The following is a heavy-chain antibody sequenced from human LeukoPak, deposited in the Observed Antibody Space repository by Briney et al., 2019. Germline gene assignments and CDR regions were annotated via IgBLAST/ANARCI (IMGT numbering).Heavy chain of an antibody. V-gene: IGHV4-34*01. J-gene: IGHJ5*02. CDR2: TNPSGSA. Sequence: PSETLSLTCTVYGASFSGYYWTWIRQPPGKGLEWIGETNPSGSANYSPSLKSRVTISLDTSKNQFSLKLSSVTAADTAAYYCARARDRSDLTWGQGTLVTVSS. D-gene: IGHD3-22*01. CDR3: ARARDRSDLT. CDR1: GASFSGYY.